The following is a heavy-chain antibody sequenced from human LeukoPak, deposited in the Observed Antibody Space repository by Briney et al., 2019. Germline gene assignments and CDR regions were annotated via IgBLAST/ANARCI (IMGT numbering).Heavy chain of an antibody. J-gene: IGHJ5*02. CDR2: ISGSGRTT. D-gene: IGHD2-15*01. CDR1: GFNFSDYY. CDR3: ARGGIAAWGRFDP. Sequence: GGSLRLSCAGSGFNFSDYYINWIRQAPGKGLEWISYISGSGRTTYYADSVKGRFTISRDNAKNSLYLQMNGLRGEDTAVYYCARGGIAAWGRFDPWGQGTLVTVSS. V-gene: IGHV3-11*01.